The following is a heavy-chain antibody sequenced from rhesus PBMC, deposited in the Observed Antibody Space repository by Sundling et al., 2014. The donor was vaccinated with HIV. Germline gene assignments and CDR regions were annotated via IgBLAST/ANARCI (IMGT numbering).Heavy chain of an antibody. CDR2: IYGNSANT. J-gene: IGHJ1*01. CDR1: GGSITDYYY. CDR3: ARAHVDYCTGSACYGGYFEF. D-gene: IGHD2-21*01. V-gene: IGHV4S9*01. Sequence: QVQLQESGPGLVKPSETLSLTCAVSGGSITDYYYWNWIRQPPGKGLEWIGNIYGNSANTYFNPFLKSRVAISKDTSRNQFFLKLAYVTAADTAVYYCARAHVDYCTGSACYGGYFEFWGQGALVTVSS.